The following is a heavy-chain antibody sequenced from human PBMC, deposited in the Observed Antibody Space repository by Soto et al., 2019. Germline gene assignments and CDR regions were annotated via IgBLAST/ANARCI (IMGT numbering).Heavy chain of an antibody. CDR2: INPSGGST. Sequence: ASVKVSCKASGYTFTSYYMHWVRQAPGQGLEWMGIINPSGGSTSYAQKFQGRVTMTRDTSTSTVYMELSSLRSEDTAVYYCARPYYYDSSGYYSPFDYWGQGTLVTVSS. V-gene: IGHV1-46*01. J-gene: IGHJ4*02. CDR3: ARPYYYDSSGYYSPFDY. CDR1: GYTFTSYY. D-gene: IGHD3-22*01.